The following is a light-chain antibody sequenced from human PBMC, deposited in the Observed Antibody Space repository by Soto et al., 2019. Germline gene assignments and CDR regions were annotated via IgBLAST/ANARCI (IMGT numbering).Light chain of an antibody. V-gene: IGKV3-15*01. CDR2: GAS. CDR1: QSVSSN. CDR3: QQNHKWPLT. Sequence: EIVMTQSPATLSVSPGDRATLSCRASQSVSSNLAWYQQKPGSAPRLLIYGASTRATGIPARFTGSGYGTEFILTISSLQSEDFAVYYCQQNHKWPLTVGGGTKVDIK. J-gene: IGKJ4*01.